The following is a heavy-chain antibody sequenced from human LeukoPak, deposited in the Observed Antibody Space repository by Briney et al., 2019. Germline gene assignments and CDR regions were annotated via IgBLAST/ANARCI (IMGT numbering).Heavy chain of an antibody. CDR3: ARDPYYDFWSGYLNWFDP. CDR1: GYTFTSYG. J-gene: IGHJ5*02. Sequence: ASVKVSCKASGYTFTSYGISWVRQAPGQGLEWMGWISAYNGNTNYAQKLQGRVTITADKSTSTAYMELSSLRSEDTAVYYCARDPYYDFWSGYLNWFDPWGQGTLVTVSS. D-gene: IGHD3-3*01. V-gene: IGHV1-18*01. CDR2: ISAYNGNT.